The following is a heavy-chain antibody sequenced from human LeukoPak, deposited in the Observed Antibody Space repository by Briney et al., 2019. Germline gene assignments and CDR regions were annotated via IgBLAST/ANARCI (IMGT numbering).Heavy chain of an antibody. CDR1: GGSISSYY. CDR2: IYYSGST. J-gene: IGHJ4*02. V-gene: IGHV4-59*01. CDR3: ARGPDYGDYVYLDY. D-gene: IGHD4-17*01. Sequence: SETLSLTCTVSGGSISSYYWSWIRQPPGKGLEWIGYIYYSGSTNYNPSLKSRVTISVDTSKNQFSLKLSSVTAADTAVYYCARGPDYGDYVYLDYWGQGTLVTVSS.